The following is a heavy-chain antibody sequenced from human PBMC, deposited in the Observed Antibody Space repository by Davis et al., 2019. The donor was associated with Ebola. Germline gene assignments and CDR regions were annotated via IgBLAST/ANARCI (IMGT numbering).Heavy chain of an antibody. Sequence: SLKISCAASGFTFDDYAMHWVRQAPGKGLEWVSGISWNSGSIGYADSVKGRFTISRDNAKNSLYLQMNSLRAEDTAVYYCARDHYDSSGYYRPPDYWGQGTLVTVSS. CDR1: GFTFDDYA. V-gene: IGHV3-9*01. J-gene: IGHJ4*02. D-gene: IGHD3-22*01. CDR2: ISWNSGSI. CDR3: ARDHYDSSGYYRPPDY.